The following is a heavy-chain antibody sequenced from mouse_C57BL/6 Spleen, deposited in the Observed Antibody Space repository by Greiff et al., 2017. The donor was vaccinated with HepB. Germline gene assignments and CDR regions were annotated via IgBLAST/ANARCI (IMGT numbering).Heavy chain of an antibody. CDR2: INPSTGGT. D-gene: IGHD2-4*01. CDR1: GYSFTGYY. Sequence: EVQLQQSGPELVKPGASVKISCKASGYSFTGYYMNWVKQSPEKSLEWIGEINPSTGGTTYNQKFKAKATLTVDKSSSTAYMQLKSLTSEDSAVYYCERRDYDYDGDYFDYWGQGTTLTVSS. V-gene: IGHV1-42*01. J-gene: IGHJ2*01. CDR3: ERRDYDYDGDYFDY.